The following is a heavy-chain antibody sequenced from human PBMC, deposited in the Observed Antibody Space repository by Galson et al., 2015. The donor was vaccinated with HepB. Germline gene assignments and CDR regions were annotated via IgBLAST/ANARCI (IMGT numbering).Heavy chain of an antibody. CDR1: GDSISNDRW. CDR2: ACHSGGT. V-gene: IGHV4-4*02. D-gene: IGHD3-10*01. J-gene: IGHJ4*02. CDR3: ARAKEGRGYFDY. Sequence: ETLSLTCAVSGDSISNDRWWSWVRQPPGEGLEWIGEACHSGGTNYRPSLKSRVTISVDKSKNQFSLKLTSVTAADTAVYYCARAKEGRGYFDYWGQGTLVTVSS.